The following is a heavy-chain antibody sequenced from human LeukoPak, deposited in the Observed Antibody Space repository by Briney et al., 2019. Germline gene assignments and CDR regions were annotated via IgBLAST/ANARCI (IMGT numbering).Heavy chain of an antibody. Sequence: SETLSLTCTVSGGSISSYYWSWIRQPPGKGLEWIGYIYYSGSTNYNPSLKSRVTISVETSKNQFSLKVRSVTASDTAVYFCARVRGRDGYFDYWGQGALVTVSS. CDR2: IYYSGST. CDR3: ARVRGRDGYFDY. CDR1: GGSISSYY. D-gene: IGHD2-8*01. V-gene: IGHV4-59*12. J-gene: IGHJ4*02.